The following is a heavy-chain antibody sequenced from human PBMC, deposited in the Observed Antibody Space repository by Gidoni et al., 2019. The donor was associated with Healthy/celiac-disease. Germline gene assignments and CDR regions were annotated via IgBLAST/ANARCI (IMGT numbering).Heavy chain of an antibody. V-gene: IGHV2-26*01. D-gene: IGHD4-17*01. CDR2: IFSNAEK. Sequence: QVTLKESGPVLVKPTETLTLTCTVSGFSLSNARMGVSWIRQPPGKALEWLAHIFSNAEKSYSTSLKSRLTISKDTSKSQVVLTMTNMDPVDTATYYCARTPYGGNSEFDYWGQGTLVTVSS. J-gene: IGHJ4*02. CDR3: ARTPYGGNSEFDY. CDR1: GFSLSNARMG.